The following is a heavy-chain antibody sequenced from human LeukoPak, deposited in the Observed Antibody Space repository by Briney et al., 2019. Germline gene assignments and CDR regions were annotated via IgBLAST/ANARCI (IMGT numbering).Heavy chain of an antibody. CDR3: ARDRGIAAAGTGY. CDR1: GGTFSSYA. J-gene: IGHJ4*02. CDR2: VIPIFGTA. Sequence: GASVKVSCKASGGTFSSYAISWVRQAPGQGLEWMGRVIPIFGTANFAQKFQGRVTITTDESTSTAYMELSSLRSEDTAVYYCARDRGIAAAGTGYWGQGTLVTVSS. D-gene: IGHD6-13*01. V-gene: IGHV1-69*05.